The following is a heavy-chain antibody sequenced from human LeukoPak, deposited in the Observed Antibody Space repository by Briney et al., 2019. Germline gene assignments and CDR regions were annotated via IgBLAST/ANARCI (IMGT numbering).Heavy chain of an antibody. CDR3: AKAGVRHIHRPYYFDY. CDR1: GFTFSSYA. D-gene: IGHD3-16*01. J-gene: IGHJ4*02. Sequence: GGSLRLSCAASGFTFSSYAMSWVRQAPGKGLEWVSAISGSGGSTYYADSVKGRFTTSRDNSKNTLYLQMNSLRAEDTAVYYCAKAGVRHIHRPYYFDYWGQGTLVTVSS. V-gene: IGHV3-23*01. CDR2: ISGSGGST.